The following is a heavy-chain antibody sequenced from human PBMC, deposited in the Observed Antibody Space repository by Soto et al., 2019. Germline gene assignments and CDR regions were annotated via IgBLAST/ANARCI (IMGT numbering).Heavy chain of an antibody. CDR3: ARDAARYYDFWSGYYKGHYYYGMDV. CDR1: GGTFSSYA. D-gene: IGHD3-3*01. CDR2: IIPIFGTA. J-gene: IGHJ6*02. V-gene: IGHV1-69*13. Sequence: VASVKVSCKASGGTFSSYAISWVRQAPGQGLEWMGGIIPIFGTANYAQKFQGRVTITADESTSTAYMELSSLRSEDTAVYYCARDAARYYDFWSGYYKGHYYYGMDVWGQGTTVTVSS.